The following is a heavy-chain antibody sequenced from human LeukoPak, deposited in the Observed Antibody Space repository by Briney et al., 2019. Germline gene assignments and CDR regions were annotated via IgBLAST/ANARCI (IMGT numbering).Heavy chain of an antibody. J-gene: IGHJ4*02. CDR3: VIGEKVAY. Sequence: PSETLSPTSTVSGGSTISRTNYGGWFRQPLGKGLEWIGNIYYSGSTSYNPSLKSRVTISVDTSKNQFSLKLSSVTAADTSVYYCVIGEKVAYSGPATLVTVSS. V-gene: IGHV4-39*01. CDR2: IYYSGST. D-gene: IGHD3-10*01. CDR1: GGSTISRTNY.